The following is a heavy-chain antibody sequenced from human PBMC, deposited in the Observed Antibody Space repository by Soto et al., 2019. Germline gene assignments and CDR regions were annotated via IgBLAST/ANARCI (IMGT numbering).Heavy chain of an antibody. CDR1: GFFFSADW. CDR2: RKQDGREA. D-gene: IGHD2-15*01. J-gene: IGHJ5*02. Sequence: GGFLRLSCAASGFFFSADWMSWVRQAPGKGVEWGASRKQDGREAYYLESVKGRFTFSRDNATHSLDPQMSTLTAVDTSVYYCPLLPEGSHPLSNNWFDPWGQGTPVTVSS. V-gene: IGHV3-7*01. CDR3: PLLPEGSHPLSNNWFDP.